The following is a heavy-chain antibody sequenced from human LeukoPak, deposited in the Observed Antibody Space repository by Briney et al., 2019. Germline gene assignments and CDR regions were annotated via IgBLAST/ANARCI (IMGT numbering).Heavy chain of an antibody. V-gene: IGHV3-11*01. CDR1: GFTFTDYY. Sequence: GGSLRLSCAASGFTFTDYYMSWIRQAPGKGLECISYITVGGGVTYYADSVKGRITVSRDSAKNSQSLHMDSLRVEDTAVYYCARGIGSSSILDFWGQGTLVTVSS. D-gene: IGHD6-6*01. CDR3: ARGIGSSSILDF. J-gene: IGHJ4*02. CDR2: ITVGGGVT.